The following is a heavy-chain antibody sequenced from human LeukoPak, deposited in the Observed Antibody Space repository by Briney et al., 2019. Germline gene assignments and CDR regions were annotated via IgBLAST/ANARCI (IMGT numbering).Heavy chain of an antibody. Sequence: GGALRLSCAASGFTFSCYGLHWVRQAPGKGLGGGGFLRYDGGNKYYADSVKGRFTISRDNSKNTLYLQMNSLRAEDTAVYYCARGGGRYCSSTSCSPLDDAFDIWGQGTMVTVSS. CDR2: LRYDGGNK. V-gene: IGHV3-30*02. CDR1: GFTFSCYG. D-gene: IGHD2-2*01. CDR3: ARGGGRYCSSTSCSPLDDAFDI. J-gene: IGHJ3*02.